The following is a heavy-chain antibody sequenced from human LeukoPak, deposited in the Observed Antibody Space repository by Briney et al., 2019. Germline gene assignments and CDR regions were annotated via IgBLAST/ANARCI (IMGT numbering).Heavy chain of an antibody. CDR1: GFTFSTYA. CDR2: SNGYDT. D-gene: IGHD1-26*01. V-gene: IGHV3-23*01. CDR3: ASSGSYRFDY. J-gene: IGHJ4*02. Sequence: GGSLRLSCAASGFTFSTYAMSWVRHAPGKGLEWVSASNGYDTYYADSVKGRFTISKDNSKNTLYLQMNSLRAEDSAIYYCASSGSYRFDYWGQGTLVTVSS.